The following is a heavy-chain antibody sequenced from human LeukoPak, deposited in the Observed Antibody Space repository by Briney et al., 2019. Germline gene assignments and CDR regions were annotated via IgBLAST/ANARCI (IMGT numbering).Heavy chain of an antibody. CDR1: AYSFTTYW. J-gene: IGHJ4*02. Sequence: GESLKISCRDSAYSFTTYWIAWVRQMPGKGLEWMGIIYPGDSDTRYSPSFQGQVTISADKSISTAYLQWSSLKASDTAMYYCARHQRIAAAGTAFDYWGQGTLVTVSS. V-gene: IGHV5-51*01. CDR3: ARHQRIAAAGTAFDY. CDR2: IYPGDSDT. D-gene: IGHD6-13*01.